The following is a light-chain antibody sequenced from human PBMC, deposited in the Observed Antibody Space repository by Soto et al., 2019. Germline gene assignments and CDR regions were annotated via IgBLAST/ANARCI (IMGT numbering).Light chain of an antibody. Sequence: EIVLTQCPGTLSLYPGEKATLSCRTSQGVSRNFLAWYHQKTGQAPSLLIYGASTRATGTPARFSGSGYGTEFNLTISSLQSEDFAVYYCQQYIRWPLTFGGGTKVDIK. CDR1: QGVSRN. J-gene: IGKJ4*01. V-gene: IGKV3-15*01. CDR2: GAS. CDR3: QQYIRWPLT.